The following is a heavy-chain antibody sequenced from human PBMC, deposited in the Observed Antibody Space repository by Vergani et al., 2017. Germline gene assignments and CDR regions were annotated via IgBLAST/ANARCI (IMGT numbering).Heavy chain of an antibody. CDR2: IYNSGNG. D-gene: IGHD3-16*01. V-gene: IGHV4-39*01. J-gene: IGHJ2*01. CDR3: ASGKYYSXSTSHFRGRYFDV. Sequence: QMQLQESGPGLVKASETLPLTCTVSGDSIISRSYYWGWIRQPPGKGLEWIWSIYNSGNGDSSSSLKSRVTISADTSKNQFSLRLTSVTAADTAVYYCASGKYYSXSTSHFRGRYFDVWGRGTLVTVPS. CDR1: GDSIISRSYY.